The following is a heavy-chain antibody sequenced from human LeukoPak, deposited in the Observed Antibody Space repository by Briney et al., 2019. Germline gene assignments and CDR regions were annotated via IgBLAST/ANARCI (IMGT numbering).Heavy chain of an antibody. D-gene: IGHD4-17*01. CDR3: ARFLETVTTFGYYYHGMDV. V-gene: IGHV4-34*01. CDR1: GGSFSGYY. CDR2: INHSGST. Sequence: PSETLSLTCAVYGGSFSGYYWSWIRQPPGKGLEWIGEINHSGSTNYNPSLKSRVTISVDTSKNQYSLKLSSVTAADTAVYYCARFLETVTTFGYYYHGMDVWGQGTTVTVSS. J-gene: IGHJ6*02.